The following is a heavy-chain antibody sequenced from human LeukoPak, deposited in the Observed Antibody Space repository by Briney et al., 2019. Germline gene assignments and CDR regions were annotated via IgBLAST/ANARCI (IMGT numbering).Heavy chain of an antibody. CDR2: ICGSDGST. Sequence: GGSLRLSCAASGFTFDIYAMTWVRQAPGKGLEWVSAICGSDGSTYYADSVKGRFTISRDNSKNMLYLQMNSLRAEDTALYYCVKNAGGSCYSSSAYWGQETLVTVSS. CDR1: GFTFDIYA. V-gene: IGHV3-23*01. J-gene: IGHJ4*02. D-gene: IGHD2-15*01. CDR3: VKNAGGSCYSSSAY.